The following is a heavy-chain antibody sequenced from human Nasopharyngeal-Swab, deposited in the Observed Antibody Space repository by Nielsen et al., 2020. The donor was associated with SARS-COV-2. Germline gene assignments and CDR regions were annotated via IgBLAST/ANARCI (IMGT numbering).Heavy chain of an antibody. J-gene: IGHJ6*03. CDR3: KRSRLKKKKKQKNTSLDV. CDR2: IFSNDER. Sequence: SGPTLVKPTETLTLTCTVSGFSLTNRRMGVSWIRQPPGKALEWLAPIFSNDERSYSPSLKSRLTISKDTSKSQVFLTMTNMDPVDTATYNCKRSRLKKKKKQKNTSLDVWGKGTTVTVSS. CDR1: GFSLTNRRMG. V-gene: IGHV2-26*01. D-gene: IGHD1/OR15-1a*01.